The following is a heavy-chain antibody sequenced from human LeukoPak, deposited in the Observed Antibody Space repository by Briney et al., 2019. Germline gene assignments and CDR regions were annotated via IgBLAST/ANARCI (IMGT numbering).Heavy chain of an antibody. CDR1: GYTFTSYG. V-gene: IGHV1-18*01. J-gene: IGHJ3*02. CDR2: ISAYNGNT. CDR3: ARAEMATIDDASDI. Sequence: ASVKVSCKASGYTFTSYGISWVRQAPGQGLEWMGWISAYNGNTNYAQKLQGRVTMTTDTSTSTAYMELRSLRSDDTAVYYCARAEMATIDDASDIWGQGTMVTVSS. D-gene: IGHD5-24*01.